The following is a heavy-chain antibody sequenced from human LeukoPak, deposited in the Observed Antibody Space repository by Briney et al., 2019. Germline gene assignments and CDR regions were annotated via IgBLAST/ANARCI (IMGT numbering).Heavy chain of an antibody. D-gene: IGHD5-12*01. CDR2: IYTSGST. J-gene: IGHJ3*02. CDR3: ARHKPRAVVAREVNAFDI. V-gene: IGHV4-4*09. Sequence: PSETLSLTFTVPGGSISSYYWSWIRQPPGKGLEWIGYIYTSGSTNYNPSLKSRVTISVDTSKNQFSLKLSSVTAADTAVYYCARHKPRAVVAREVNAFDIWGQGTMVTVSS. CDR1: GGSISSYY.